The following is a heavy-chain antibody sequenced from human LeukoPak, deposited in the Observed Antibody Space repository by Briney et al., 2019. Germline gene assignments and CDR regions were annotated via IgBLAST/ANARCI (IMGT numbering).Heavy chain of an antibody. CDR1: GGTFSSYA. CDR3: ARAQGYCSSTSCPYYFDY. J-gene: IGHJ4*02. D-gene: IGHD2-2*01. CDR2: IIPIFGTA. V-gene: IGHV1-69*01. Sequence: SVKVSCKASGGTFSSYAISWVRQAPGRGLEWMGGIIPIFGTANYAQKFQGRVTITADESTSTAYMELSSLRSEDTAVYYCARAQGYCSSTSCPYYFDYWGQGTLVTVSS.